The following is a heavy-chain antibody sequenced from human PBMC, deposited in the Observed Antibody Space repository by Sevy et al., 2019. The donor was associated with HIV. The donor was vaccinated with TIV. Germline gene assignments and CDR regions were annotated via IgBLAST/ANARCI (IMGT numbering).Heavy chain of an antibody. CDR2: IDPSDSYT. J-gene: IGHJ6*03. D-gene: IGHD2-15*01. Sequence: GESLKISCKGSGYSFTSYWISWVRQMPGKGLEWMGRIDPSDSYTNYSPSFQGHVTISADKSISTAYLQWSSLKASDTAMYYCARCGTVVTPSYYYMDVWGKGTTATVSS. V-gene: IGHV5-10-1*01. CDR1: GYSFTSYW. CDR3: ARCGTVVTPSYYYMDV.